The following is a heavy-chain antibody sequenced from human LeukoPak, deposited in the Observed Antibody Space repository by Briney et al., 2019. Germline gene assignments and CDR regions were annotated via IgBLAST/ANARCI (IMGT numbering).Heavy chain of an antibody. V-gene: IGHV3-7*01. D-gene: IGHD6-19*01. CDR3: ASTLVGAVARRDH. J-gene: IGHJ4*02. CDR2: IKQDGSEK. CDR1: GFTFSSYW. Sequence: GGSLRLSCAASGFTFSSYWMSWGRQAPGKGGGWVANIKQDGSEKYYVDSVKGRFTISRDNAKNSLYLQMNSLRAEDTAVYYCASTLVGAVARRDHWGQGTLVTVSS.